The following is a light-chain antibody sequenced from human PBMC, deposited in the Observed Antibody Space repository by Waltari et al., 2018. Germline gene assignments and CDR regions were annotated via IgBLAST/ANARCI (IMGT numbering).Light chain of an antibody. CDR3: SSYAGSNNLV. CDR2: EVS. Sequence: QSALPQPPSASGSPGQSVTIPCTGTSSDVGAYDYVSWYQHHPGTAPKLLISEVSKRPSGVPERFSGSRSGNTASLTVSGLQAEDEADYYCSSYAGSNNLVFGGGTKLTVL. CDR1: SSDVGAYDY. V-gene: IGLV2-8*01. J-gene: IGLJ2*01.